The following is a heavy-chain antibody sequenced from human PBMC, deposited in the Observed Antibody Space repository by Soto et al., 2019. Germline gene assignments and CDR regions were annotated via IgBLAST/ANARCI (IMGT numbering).Heavy chain of an antibody. J-gene: IGHJ4*02. Sequence: GASVKVSWTASCDTLTSYGISWVRQSPGQGLEWMGLISAYNGNTNYAQKLQGRVTMTTDTSTSTAYMELRRLRSDDTAVYYCERLPSIAARSYYFDYWGQGTLVTVYS. V-gene: IGHV1-18*01. CDR1: CDTLTSYG. D-gene: IGHD6-6*01. CDR3: ERLPSIAARSYYFDY. CDR2: ISAYNGNT.